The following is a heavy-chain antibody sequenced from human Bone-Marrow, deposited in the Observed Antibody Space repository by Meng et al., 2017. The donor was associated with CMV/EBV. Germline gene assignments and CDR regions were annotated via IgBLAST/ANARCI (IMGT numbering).Heavy chain of an antibody. CDR3: ARGTIMIRDYHHHGLDV. V-gene: IGHV3-23*01. J-gene: IGHJ6*01. Sequence: GESLKISCAASGFTFSTYTMAWVRQSPGKGMEWVCSISGSGGGTYYRDSVKGRFTISRDNSENILYLQINNLRVDYTAVYYCARGTIMIRDYHHHGLDVWGHGTSVTVSS. CDR2: ISGSGGGT. D-gene: IGHD3-16*01. CDR1: GFTFSTYT.